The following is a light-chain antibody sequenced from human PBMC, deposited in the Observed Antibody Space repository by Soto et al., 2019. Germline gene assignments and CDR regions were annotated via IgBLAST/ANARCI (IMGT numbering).Light chain of an antibody. Sequence: DIQMTQSPSTLSASVGDRVTITCRASQSISSWLAWYQQKPGKAPKLLIYDASSLESGVPSRFSGSGSGTEFTLTISSLQPDDFATYYCQRYNSPTLTFGGGTKVEIK. CDR2: DAS. CDR1: QSISSW. J-gene: IGKJ4*01. V-gene: IGKV1-5*01. CDR3: QRYNSPTLT.